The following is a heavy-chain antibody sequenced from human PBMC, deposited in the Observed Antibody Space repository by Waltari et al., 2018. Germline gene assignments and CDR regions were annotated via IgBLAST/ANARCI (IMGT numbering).Heavy chain of an antibody. J-gene: IGHJ4*02. CDR1: EYIFTAFY. D-gene: IGHD3-22*01. Sequence: QGQLVQSGAEVKKPGASLKVSCKASEYIFTAFYIHWVRQAPGRGLEWMGRINPNTGGTNLAESFQGRVTVTRDTSITTAYMELTRLTSDDTAVYYCARALDSSGYYEPAFDYWGQGTLVTVSS. CDR2: INPNTGGT. CDR3: ARALDSSGYYEPAFDY. V-gene: IGHV1-2*06.